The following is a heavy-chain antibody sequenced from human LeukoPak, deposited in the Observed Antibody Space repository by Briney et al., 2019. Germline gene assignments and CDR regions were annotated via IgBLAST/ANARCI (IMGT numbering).Heavy chain of an antibody. CDR3: ARKYYYDYYYYYYGMDV. V-gene: IGHV1-8*01. J-gene: IGHJ6*02. Sequence: ASVKVSCKASGYTFTSYDINWVRQATGQGREWMGWMNPNSGNTGYAQKFQGRVTMTRNTSISTAYMELSSLRSEDTAVYYCARKYYYDYYYYYYGMDVWGQGTTVTVSS. CDR2: MNPNSGNT. CDR1: GYTFTSYD. D-gene: IGHD3-22*01.